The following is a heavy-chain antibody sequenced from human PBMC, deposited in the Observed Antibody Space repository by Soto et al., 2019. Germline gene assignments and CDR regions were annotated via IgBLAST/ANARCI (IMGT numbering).Heavy chain of an antibody. J-gene: IGHJ4*02. Sequence: QVQLVQTGAEVKEPGASVKVSCKASGYTFTNYGISWVRQAPGQGLEWMGWISCNNGDANYVQSLRGRVTMTTDTATSSVYMELRSLRADDPAVYYCARDGDGSGRHYEYWCQGTLVTVSS. D-gene: IGHD3-10*01. CDR2: ISCNNGDA. CDR3: ARDGDGSGRHYEY. CDR1: GYTFTNYG. V-gene: IGHV1-18*01.